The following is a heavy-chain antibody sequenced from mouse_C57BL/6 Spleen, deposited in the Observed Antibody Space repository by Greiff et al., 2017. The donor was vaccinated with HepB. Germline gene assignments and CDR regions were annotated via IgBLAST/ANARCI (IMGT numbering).Heavy chain of an antibody. V-gene: IGHV1-19*01. Sequence: VQLQQSGPVLVKPGASVKMSCKASGYTFTDYYMNWVKQSHGKSLEWIGVINPYNGGTSYNQKFKGKATLTVDKSSSTAYMELNSLTSEDSAVYYCARNPTTVVATGAMDYWGQGTSVTVSS. CDR2: INPYNGGT. CDR3: ARNPTTVVATGAMDY. D-gene: IGHD1-1*01. J-gene: IGHJ4*01. CDR1: GYTFTDYY.